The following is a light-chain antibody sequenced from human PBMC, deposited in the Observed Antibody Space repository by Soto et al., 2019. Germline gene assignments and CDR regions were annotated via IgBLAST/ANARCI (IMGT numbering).Light chain of an antibody. CDR2: DAS. J-gene: IGKJ1*01. CDR1: QSISSY. V-gene: IGKV3-11*01. CDR3: QQLTDWPPQWT. Sequence: EVVLTQSPDTLSLPPGERATLSFRASQSISSYLAWYQQKPGQAPRLLIYDASSRATGIPARFSGSGSGTDFTLTISSLEPEDFAVYYCQQLTDWPPQWTFGQGTQVEIK.